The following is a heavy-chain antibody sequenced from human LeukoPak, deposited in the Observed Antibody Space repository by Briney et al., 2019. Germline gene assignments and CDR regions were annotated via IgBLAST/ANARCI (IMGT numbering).Heavy chain of an antibody. CDR1: GGYISSSSYY. D-gene: IGHD3-22*01. V-gene: IGHV4-39*01. Sequence: PSETLPLTCTVSGGYISSSSYYWDWIRQPSGRGPEWIGSIYYSGSTYYNPSLKSRVTIFLDTSKNQFSPKLASVTAAGTAVYYCARRRYYDSTGYLDWGQGTLVTVSS. J-gene: IGHJ1*01. CDR3: ARRRYYDSTGYLD. CDR2: IYYSGST.